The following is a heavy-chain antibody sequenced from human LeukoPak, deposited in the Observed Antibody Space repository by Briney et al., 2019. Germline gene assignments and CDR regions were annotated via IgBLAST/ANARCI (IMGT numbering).Heavy chain of an antibody. Sequence: GGSLRLSCEGSGFTFSNYWMTWVRQAPGKGLEWVANMKTDGSEKHYADSVEGRFTISRDNAKNSLYLQMNSLGAEDTAVYYCAKRQYSSGFYGMDVWGQGTTVTVSS. CDR1: GFTFSNYW. D-gene: IGHD6-19*01. CDR2: MKTDGSEK. V-gene: IGHV3-7*03. CDR3: AKRQYSSGFYGMDV. J-gene: IGHJ6*02.